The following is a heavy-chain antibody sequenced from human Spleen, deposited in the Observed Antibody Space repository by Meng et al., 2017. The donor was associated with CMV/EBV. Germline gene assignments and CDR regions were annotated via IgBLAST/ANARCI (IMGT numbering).Heavy chain of an antibody. CDR1: GFTFSSYG. CDR2: IWYDGSNK. V-gene: IGHV3-33*06. Sequence: GESLKISCAASGFTFSSYGMHWVRQAPGKGLEWVAVIWYDGSNKYYADSVKGRFTISRDNSKNTLYLQMNSLRAEDTAVYYCAKRGSDGSGSYSDFDYWGQGTLVTVSS. D-gene: IGHD3-10*01. J-gene: IGHJ4*02. CDR3: AKRGSDGSGSYSDFDY.